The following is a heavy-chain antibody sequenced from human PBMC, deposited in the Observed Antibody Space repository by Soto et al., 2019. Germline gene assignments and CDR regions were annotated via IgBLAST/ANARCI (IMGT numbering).Heavy chain of an antibody. Sequence: ASVKVSCKASGYTFTSYGISWVRQAPGQGLEWMGWISAYNGNTNYAQKLQGRVTMTTDTSTSTAYMELRSLRSDDTAVYYCARGGLRFLEWLLYNWFDPWGQGTLVTVSS. V-gene: IGHV1-18*01. CDR1: GYTFTSYG. D-gene: IGHD3-3*01. CDR3: ARGGLRFLEWLLYNWFDP. CDR2: ISAYNGNT. J-gene: IGHJ5*02.